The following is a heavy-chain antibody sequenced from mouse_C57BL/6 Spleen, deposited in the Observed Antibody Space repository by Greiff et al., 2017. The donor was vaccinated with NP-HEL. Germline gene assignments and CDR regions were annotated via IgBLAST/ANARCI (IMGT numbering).Heavy chain of an antibody. CDR3: TTNMVTTRRFAY. Sequence: QVQLQQSGAELVRPGASVTLSCKASGYTFTDYEMHWVKQTPVHGLEWIGAIDPETGGTAYNQKFKGKAILTADKSSSTAYMELRSLTSEDSAVYYCTTNMVTTRRFAYWGQGTLVTVSA. J-gene: IGHJ3*01. CDR1: GYTFTDYE. V-gene: IGHV1-15*01. CDR2: IDPETGGT. D-gene: IGHD2-2*01.